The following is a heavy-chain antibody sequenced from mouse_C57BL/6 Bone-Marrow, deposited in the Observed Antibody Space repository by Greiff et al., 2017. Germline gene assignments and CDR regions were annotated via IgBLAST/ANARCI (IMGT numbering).Heavy chain of an antibody. CDR2: ISSGGSYT. V-gene: IGHV5-6*01. D-gene: IGHD2-5*01. CDR3: ARRDYYSNFYAMDY. Sequence: EVHLVESGGDLVKPGGSLKLSCAASGFTFSSYGMSWVRQTPDKRLEWVATISSGGSYTYYPDSVKGRFTISRDNAKNTLYLQMSSLKSEDTAMYYCARRDYYSNFYAMDYWGQGTSVTVSS. CDR1: GFTFSSYG. J-gene: IGHJ4*01.